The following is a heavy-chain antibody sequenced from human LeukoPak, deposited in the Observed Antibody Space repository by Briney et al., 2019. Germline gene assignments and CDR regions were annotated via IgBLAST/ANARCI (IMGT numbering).Heavy chain of an antibody. CDR2: IYYSGST. CDR1: GGSISSSSYY. V-gene: IGHV4-39*07. CDR3: AGYSSYVGAFDI. J-gene: IGHJ3*02. D-gene: IGHD6-19*01. Sequence: SETLSLTCTVSGGSISSSSYYWGWIRQPPGKGLEWIGSIYYSGSTYYNPSLKSRVTISVDTSKNQFSLKLSSVTAADTAVYYCAGYSSYVGAFDIWGQGTMVTVSS.